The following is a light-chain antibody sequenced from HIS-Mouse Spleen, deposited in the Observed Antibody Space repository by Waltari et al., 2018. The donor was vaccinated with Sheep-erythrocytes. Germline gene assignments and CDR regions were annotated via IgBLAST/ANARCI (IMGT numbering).Light chain of an antibody. Sequence: DIQMTQSPSSLSASVGDSVTITCRASQSIRSYLNWYQQKPGKAPKLLIYAASSLQSGVPSRFSGSGSGTDFTLTISSLQPEDFATYYCQQSYSTPQFTFGPGTKVDIK. CDR2: AAS. CDR3: QQSYSTPQFT. CDR1: QSIRSY. J-gene: IGKJ3*01. V-gene: IGKV1-39*01.